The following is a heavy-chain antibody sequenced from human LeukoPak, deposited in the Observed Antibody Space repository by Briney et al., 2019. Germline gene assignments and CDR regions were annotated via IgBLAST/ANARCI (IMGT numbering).Heavy chain of an antibody. J-gene: IGHJ6*03. Sequence: SETLSLTCTVSGGSISSSTYFWGWIRQPPGKGLEWIGTIYYSGSTYSNPSLKSRVTISVDSSKTQFSMRLSSVTAADTAVYYCARLTKNDSGSFRFGKKKRGYMDVWGKGTTVTISS. V-gene: IGHV4-39*07. CDR2: IYYSGST. CDR3: ARLTKNDSGSFRFGKKKRGYMDV. D-gene: IGHD3-10*01. CDR1: GGSISSSTYF.